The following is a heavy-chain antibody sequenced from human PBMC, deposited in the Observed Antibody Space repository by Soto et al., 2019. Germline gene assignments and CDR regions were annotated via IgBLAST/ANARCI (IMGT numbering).Heavy chain of an antibody. J-gene: IGHJ4*02. V-gene: IGHV4-59*01. CDR1: GGYISSYY. CDR2: ISSSGST. Sequence: SEALSLTCTVSGGYISSYYWSWIRQPPGKRLEWIVHISSSGSTSYNPSLKSRVSISMDTSKNQFSLNLGSVTVADSAVYYCARRIQLDYWGQGTLVTVSS. D-gene: IGHD2-15*01. CDR3: ARRIQLDY.